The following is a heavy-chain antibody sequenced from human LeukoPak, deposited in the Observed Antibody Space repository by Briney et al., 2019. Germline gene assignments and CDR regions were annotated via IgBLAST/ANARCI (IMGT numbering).Heavy chain of an antibody. CDR2: ISWNSGSM. D-gene: IGHD3-16*01. Sequence: GGSLRLSCAASGFTFDDYAMHWVRQAPGKGLEWVSGISWNSGSMGYADSVKGRFTISRDNAKNSLYLQMNSLRAEDTAVYYCAAGGYYMDVWGKGTTVTVSS. V-gene: IGHV3-9*01. CDR1: GFTFDDYA. J-gene: IGHJ6*03. CDR3: AAGGYYMDV.